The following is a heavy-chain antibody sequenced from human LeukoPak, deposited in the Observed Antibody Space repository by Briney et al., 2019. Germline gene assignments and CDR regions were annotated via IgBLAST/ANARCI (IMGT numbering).Heavy chain of an antibody. D-gene: IGHD3-22*01. V-gene: IGHV1-69*05. J-gene: IGHJ3*02. CDR2: IIPIFGTA. CDR1: GGTFSSYA. CDR3: ARDMTYYYDSSGYLVGAFDI. Sequence: SVKVSCKASGGTFSSYAISWVRQAPGQGLEWMGRIIPIFGTANYAQKFQGRVTITTDESTSTAYMELSNLRSEDTAVYYCARDMTYYYDSSGYLVGAFDIWGQGTMVTVSS.